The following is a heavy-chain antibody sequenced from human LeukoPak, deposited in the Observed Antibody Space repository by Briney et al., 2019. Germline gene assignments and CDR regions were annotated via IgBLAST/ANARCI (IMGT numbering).Heavy chain of an antibody. CDR1: GGSISSYY. CDR2: IYYSGST. V-gene: IGHV4-59*08. J-gene: IGHJ6*03. D-gene: IGHD3-3*01. Sequence: PSKTLSLTCTVSGGSISSYYWSWIRQPPGKGLEWIGYIYYSGSTNYNPPLKSRVTISVDTSKNQLSLKLSSVTAADTAVYYCARVRATLFGVAMDYMDVWGKGTTVTVSS. CDR3: ARVRATLFGVAMDYMDV.